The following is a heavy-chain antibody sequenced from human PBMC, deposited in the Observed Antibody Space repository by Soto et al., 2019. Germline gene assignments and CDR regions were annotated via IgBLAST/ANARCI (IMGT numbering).Heavy chain of an antibody. CDR2: INPNSGGT. Sequence: GASVKVSCKASGYTFTGYYMHWVRQAPGRGLEWMGWINPNSGGTNYAQKFQGWVTMTRDTSISTAYMELSRLRSDDTAVYYCARAYCGGDCYSFYYYYGMDVWGQGTTVTVSS. D-gene: IGHD2-21*02. J-gene: IGHJ6*02. V-gene: IGHV1-2*04. CDR3: ARAYCGGDCYSFYYYYGMDV. CDR1: GYTFTGYY.